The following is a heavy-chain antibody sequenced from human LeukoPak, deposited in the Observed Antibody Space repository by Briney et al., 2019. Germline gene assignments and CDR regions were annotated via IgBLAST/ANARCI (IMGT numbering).Heavy chain of an antibody. CDR1: GGTISSYY. Sequence: SETLSLTCTVSGGTISSYYWSWIRQPPGKGLEWIGYIYYSGSTNYNPSLKSRVTISVDTSKNQFSLKLSSVTAADTAVYYCARLSYGGNGRFFDYWGQGTLVNVSS. CDR3: ARLSYGGNGRFFDY. D-gene: IGHD4-23*01. V-gene: IGHV4-59*01. CDR2: IYYSGST. J-gene: IGHJ4*02.